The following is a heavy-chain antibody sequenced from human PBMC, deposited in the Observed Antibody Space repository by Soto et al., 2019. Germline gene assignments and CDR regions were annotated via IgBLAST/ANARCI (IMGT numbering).Heavy chain of an antibody. V-gene: IGHV3-30*18. CDR2: ISYDGSNK. Sequence: GGSLRLSCAASGFTFSSYGMHWVRQAPGKGLEWVAVISYDGSNKYYADSVKGRFTISRDNSKNTLYLQMNSLRAEDTAVYYCAKEEYYYDSSGYPLHGGPYFDYWGQGTLVTVSS. J-gene: IGHJ4*02. D-gene: IGHD3-22*01. CDR1: GFTFSSYG. CDR3: AKEEYYYDSSGYPLHGGPYFDY.